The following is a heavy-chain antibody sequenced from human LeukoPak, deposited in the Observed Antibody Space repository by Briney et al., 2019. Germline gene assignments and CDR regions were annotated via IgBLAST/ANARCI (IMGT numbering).Heavy chain of an antibody. CDR2: ISSNGGST. CDR1: GFTFSSYA. Sequence: GGSLRLSCAASGFTFSSYAMHWVRQAPGKGLEYASAISSNGGSTYYANSVKGRFTISRDNSKNTLYLQMGSLRAEDMAVYYCARGGWNDSEFGYYYYYYMDVWGKGTTVTISS. J-gene: IGHJ6*03. D-gene: IGHD1-1*01. CDR3: ARGGWNDSEFGYYYYYYMDV. V-gene: IGHV3-64*01.